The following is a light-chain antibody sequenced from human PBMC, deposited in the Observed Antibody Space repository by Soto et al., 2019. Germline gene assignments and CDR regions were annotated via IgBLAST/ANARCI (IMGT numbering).Light chain of an antibody. CDR2: AAS. Sequence: IRMTQSPSSLSASTGDRVTITCRASQGISSYLAWYQQKPGKAPKLLIYAASTLQSGVPSRFSGSGSGTDCTLTISCLQSEDVATYYCQQYYSYPPTFGQGTRLEIK. CDR1: QGISSY. V-gene: IGKV1-8*01. CDR3: QQYYSYPPT. J-gene: IGKJ5*01.